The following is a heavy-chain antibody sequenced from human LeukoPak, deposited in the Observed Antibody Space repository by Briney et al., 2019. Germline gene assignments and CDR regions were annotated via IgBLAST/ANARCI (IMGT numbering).Heavy chain of an antibody. CDR1: GGTFSSYA. CDR2: IIPIFGTA. V-gene: IGHV1-69*05. Sequence: ASAKVSCKASGGTFSSYAISWVRQAPGQGLEWMGGIIPIFGTANYAQKFQGRVTITTDESTSTAYMELSSLRSEDTAVYYCARVPKYGSGSYSDYWGQGTLVTVSS. D-gene: IGHD3-10*01. CDR3: ARVPKYGSGSYSDY. J-gene: IGHJ4*02.